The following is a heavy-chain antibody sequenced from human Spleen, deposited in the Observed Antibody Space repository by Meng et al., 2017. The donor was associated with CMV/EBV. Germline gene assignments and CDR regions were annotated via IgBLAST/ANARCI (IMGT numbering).Heavy chain of an antibody. CDR1: GFTFSSYA. J-gene: IGHJ4*02. CDR3: ARDTIAVAGTDY. V-gene: IGHV3-23*01. D-gene: IGHD6-19*01. Sequence: GESLKISCAASGFTFSSYAMSWVRQAPGKGLEWVSGISNSGGSTYYADSVKGRFTISRDNSKNTLYLQRNSLRAEDTALYYCARDTIAVAGTDYWGQGTLVTVSS. CDR2: ISNSGGST.